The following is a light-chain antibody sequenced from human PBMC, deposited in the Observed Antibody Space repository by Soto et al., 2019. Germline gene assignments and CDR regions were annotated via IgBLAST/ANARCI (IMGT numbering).Light chain of an antibody. Sequence: EIVMTQSPATLSVSPGERATLSCRASQSVGGNLAWYQQKPGQPPRLLIYAASSRPTGIPARFSGSGSGTEFTLPISSLQSEDVAVYYCQQYNNWPPWTFGQGTKVEIK. J-gene: IGKJ1*01. V-gene: IGKV3-15*01. CDR1: QSVGGN. CDR2: AAS. CDR3: QQYNNWPPWT.